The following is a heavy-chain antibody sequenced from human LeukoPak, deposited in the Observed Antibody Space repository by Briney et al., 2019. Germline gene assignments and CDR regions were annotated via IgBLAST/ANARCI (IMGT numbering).Heavy chain of an antibody. CDR2: IYTSGST. CDR1: GGSISGGSYY. CDR3: AREAISGGFGGLCDY. D-gene: IGHD3-10*01. V-gene: IGHV4-61*02. J-gene: IGHJ4*02. Sequence: SETLSLTCTVSGGSISGGSYYWSWIRQPAGKGLEWIGRIYTSGSTNYNPSLKSRVTISVDTSENQFSLKLSSVTAADTAVYNCAREAISGGFGGLCDYWGQGTLVTVSS.